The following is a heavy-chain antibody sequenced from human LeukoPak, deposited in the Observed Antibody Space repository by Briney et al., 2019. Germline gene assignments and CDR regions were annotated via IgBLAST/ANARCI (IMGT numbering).Heavy chain of an antibody. CDR3: APLSYGLGY. CDR1: GFTFSSYE. J-gene: IGHJ4*02. V-gene: IGHV3-48*03. D-gene: IGHD5-18*01. Sequence: GGSLRLSCAASGFTFSSYEMNWVRQAPGKGLEWASYISSSGSTIYYADSVKGRFTISRDNAKNSLYLQMNSLRAEDTAVYYCAPLSYGLGYWGQGTLVTVSS. CDR2: ISSSGSTI.